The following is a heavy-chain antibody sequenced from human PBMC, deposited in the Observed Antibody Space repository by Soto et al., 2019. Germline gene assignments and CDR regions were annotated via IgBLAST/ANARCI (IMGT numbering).Heavy chain of an antibody. CDR1: GFSLSTSGVG. J-gene: IGHJ4*02. Sequence: QITLKESGPPLMKPTQTLTLTCTFSGFSLSTSGVGVGWIRQPPGKALEWLALIYWDNDKRYSPSLKNRLSITKDTPKNQVGLTMTTMAPVDTATYYCAHSVITALGRGGFDYWGQGTLVTVSS. D-gene: IGHD6-13*01. V-gene: IGHV2-5*02. CDR2: IYWDNDK. CDR3: AHSVITALGRGGFDY.